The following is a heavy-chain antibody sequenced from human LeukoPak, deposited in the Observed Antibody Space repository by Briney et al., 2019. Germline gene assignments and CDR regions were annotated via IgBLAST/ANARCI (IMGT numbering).Heavy chain of an antibody. Sequence: GSLRLSCAASGFTFSSYGMHWVRQAPGKGLEWVAFIRYDGSNKYYADSVEGRFTISRDNSKNTLYLQMNSLRAEDTAVYYCARWGGTGTTSEDYWGQGTLVTVSS. CDR3: ARWGGTGTTSEDY. D-gene: IGHD1-1*01. CDR2: IRYDGSNK. V-gene: IGHV3-30*02. J-gene: IGHJ4*02. CDR1: GFTFSSYG.